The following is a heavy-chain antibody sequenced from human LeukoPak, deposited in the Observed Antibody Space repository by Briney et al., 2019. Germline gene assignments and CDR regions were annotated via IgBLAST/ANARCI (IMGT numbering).Heavy chain of an antibody. CDR3: AKGLWFGSHGDY. D-gene: IGHD3-10*01. V-gene: IGHV3-23*01. J-gene: IGHJ4*02. CDR2: ISDRGGST. Sequence: GGSLRLSCAASGFTFSSYAMSWVRQAPGKGLQWVSAISDRGGSTYSADSVKGRFTISRDNSKNTLYLQMNSLSAEDTAVYYCAKGLWFGSHGDYWGQGTLVTVSS. CDR1: GFTFSSYA.